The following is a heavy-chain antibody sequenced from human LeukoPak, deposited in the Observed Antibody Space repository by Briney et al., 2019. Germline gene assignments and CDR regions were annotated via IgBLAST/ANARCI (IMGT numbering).Heavy chain of an antibody. V-gene: IGHV4-59*08. J-gene: IGHJ5*02. D-gene: IGHD3-22*01. Sequence: SETLSLTCTVSGGSISSYYWSWIRQPPGKGLEWIGYIYYSGSTYYNPSLKSRVTISVDTSKNQFSLKLSSVTAADTAVYYCARQQLTYYYDSSGYYGRTNWFDPWGQGTLVTVSS. CDR3: ARQQLTYYYDSSGYYGRTNWFDP. CDR1: GGSISSYY. CDR2: IYYSGST.